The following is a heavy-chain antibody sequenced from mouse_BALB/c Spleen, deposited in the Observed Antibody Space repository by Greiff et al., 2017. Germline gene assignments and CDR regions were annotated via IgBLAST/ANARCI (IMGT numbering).Heavy chain of an antibody. CDR3: TRSLTGPFDY. CDR1: GYTFTDYV. J-gene: IGHJ2*01. D-gene: IGHD4-1*01. Sequence: VQLQQSGAELVRPGASVTLSCKASGYTFTDYVMHWVKQTPVHGLEWIGAIDPETGGTAYNQKFKGKATLTADKSSSTAYMELRSLTSEDSAVYYCTRSLTGPFDYWGQGTTLTVSS. CDR2: IDPETGGT. V-gene: IGHV1-15*01.